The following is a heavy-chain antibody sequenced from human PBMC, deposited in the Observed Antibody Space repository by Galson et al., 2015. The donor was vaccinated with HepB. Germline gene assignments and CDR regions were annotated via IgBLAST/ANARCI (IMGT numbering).Heavy chain of an antibody. Sequence: QSGAEVKKPGESLRISCKASGYSFSAFWISWVRQVPGKGLEWMGRIDPSDPYTDYSPSFQGHVAISAGKSTTTAYLQWRSLKSPATAVYYCASRHSYFRSGTWYNVSDFWGQGTLVTVSS. D-gene: IGHD1-1*01. J-gene: IGHJ4*02. CDR1: GYSFSAFW. V-gene: IGHV5-10-1*01. CDR3: ASRHSYFRSGTWYNVSDF. CDR2: IDPSDPYT.